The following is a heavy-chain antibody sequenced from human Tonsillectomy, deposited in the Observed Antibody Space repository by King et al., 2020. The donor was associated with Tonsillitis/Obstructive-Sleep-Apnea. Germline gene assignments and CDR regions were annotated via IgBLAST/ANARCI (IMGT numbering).Heavy chain of an antibody. Sequence: VQLQESGRGLVKPSETLSLTCTVSGGPISSYYWSWIRQPPGKGLEWIGYLYYSGSTNYNPSLKSRVTTSVDTSKNHSSLKLSDVTAADTAVYYCARDMVLEAGGDAFDIWGQGTMVTVSS. D-gene: IGHD2-8*01. CDR2: LYYSGST. V-gene: IGHV4-59*01. J-gene: IGHJ3*02. CDR3: ARDMVLEAGGDAFDI. CDR1: GGPISSYY.